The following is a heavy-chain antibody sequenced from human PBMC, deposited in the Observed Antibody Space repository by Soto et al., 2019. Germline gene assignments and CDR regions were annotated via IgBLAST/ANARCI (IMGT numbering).Heavy chain of an antibody. V-gene: IGHV4-39*07. CDR3: ARAGSSGYGSGSHYPLDY. Sequence: PSETLSLTCTVSGGSISSSSYYWGWIRQPPGKGLEWIAEINHSGSSNYNPSLKSRVTISVDTSKNQFSLRLSSVTAADTAVYYCARAGSSGYGSGSHYPLDYWGLGTLVTVSS. J-gene: IGHJ4*02. CDR2: INHSGSS. D-gene: IGHD3-10*01. CDR1: GGSISSSSYY.